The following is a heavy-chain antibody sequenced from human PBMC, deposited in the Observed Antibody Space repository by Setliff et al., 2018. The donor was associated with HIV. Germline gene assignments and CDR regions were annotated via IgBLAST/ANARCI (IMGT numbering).Heavy chain of an antibody. J-gene: IGHJ4*02. CDR3: ARAWAMQQLVPAY. CDR2: IDASSTKI. Sequence: GGSLRLSCAASGFAFSTYAMSWVRQAPGKGLETVAYIDASSTKIVYTDSVRGRFTISRDNAKSSLYLQMNGLTVEDTAIYYCARAWAMQQLVPAYWGQGTLVTVSS. D-gene: IGHD6-6*01. V-gene: IGHV3-48*01. CDR1: GFAFSTYA.